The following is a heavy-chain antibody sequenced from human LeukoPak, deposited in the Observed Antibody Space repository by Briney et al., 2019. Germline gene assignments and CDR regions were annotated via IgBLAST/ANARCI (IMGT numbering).Heavy chain of an antibody. D-gene: IGHD2-2*01. Sequence: PGGSLRLSCAASGFTFSSYAMSWVRQAPGKGLEWVSGISSRGDSTYYADSVKGRFTISRDNSKNTLYLQMSSLRAEDTAVYYCVKGYCSSISCYGDYWGQGTLVTFSS. V-gene: IGHV3-23*01. CDR1: GFTFSSYA. CDR3: VKGYCSSISCYGDY. J-gene: IGHJ4*02. CDR2: ISSRGDST.